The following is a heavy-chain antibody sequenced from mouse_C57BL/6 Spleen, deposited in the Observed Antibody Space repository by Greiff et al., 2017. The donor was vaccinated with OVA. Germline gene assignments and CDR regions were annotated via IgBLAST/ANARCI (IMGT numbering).Heavy chain of an antibody. CDR2: IDPETGGT. CDR3: TRDYGGYYFDY. J-gene: IGHJ2*01. CDR1: GYTFTDYE. V-gene: IGHV1-15*01. D-gene: IGHD1-1*01. Sequence: QVQLQQSGAELVRPGASVTLSCKASGYTFTDYEMHWVKQTPVHGLEWIGAIDPETGGTAYNQKFKGKAILTADKSSSTAYMELRSLTSEDSAVYYCTRDYGGYYFDYWGQGTTLTVSS.